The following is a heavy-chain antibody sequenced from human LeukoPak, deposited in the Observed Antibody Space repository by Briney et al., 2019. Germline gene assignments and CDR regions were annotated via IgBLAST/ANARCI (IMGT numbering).Heavy chain of an antibody. D-gene: IGHD3-16*02. CDR3: ATRGIVIHAFDI. CDR1: GGSISSSGYY. J-gene: IGHJ3*02. V-gene: IGHV4-39*01. CDR2: IFYNGGS. Sequence: SETLSLTCTVSGGSISSSGYYWGWIRQPPGKGLEWIGHIFYNGGSYYNPSLLSRVTISVDTSKNQFSLKLSSVTAADTGVYYCATRGIVIHAFDIWGHGTMVTVSS.